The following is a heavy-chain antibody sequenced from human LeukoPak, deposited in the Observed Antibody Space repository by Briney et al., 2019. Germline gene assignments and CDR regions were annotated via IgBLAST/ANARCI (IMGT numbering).Heavy chain of an antibody. CDR2: INPKSGGT. J-gene: IGHJ4*02. CDR1: RYTFSGYY. D-gene: IGHD6-13*01. CDR3: APSSSDYFDY. Sequence: ASVKVSCKASRYTFSGYYMQWLRQAPGQGLEWMGWINPKSGGTNYAQKFQGRVTMTRDTSISTAYMELSRLTSDDTAVYYCAPSSSDYFDYWGQGTLVTVSS. V-gene: IGHV1-2*02.